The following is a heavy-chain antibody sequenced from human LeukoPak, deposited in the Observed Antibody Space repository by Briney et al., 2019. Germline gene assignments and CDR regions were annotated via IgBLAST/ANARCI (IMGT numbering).Heavy chain of an antibody. CDR3: ARIVVPAAIHDAFDI. J-gene: IGHJ3*02. D-gene: IGHD2-2*02. CDR2: IYPGDSDT. V-gene: IGHV5-51*01. CDR1: GYSFTSYW. Sequence: GESLKISCKGSGYSFTSYWIGWVRQMPGKGLEWMGIIYPGDSDTRYSPSFQGQVTISADKSISTTYLQWSSLKASDTAMYYCARIVVPAAIHDAFDIGGQGTMVPVSS.